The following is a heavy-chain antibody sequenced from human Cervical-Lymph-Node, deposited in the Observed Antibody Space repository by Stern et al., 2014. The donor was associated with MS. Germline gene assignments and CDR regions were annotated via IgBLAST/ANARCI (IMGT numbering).Heavy chain of an antibody. J-gene: IGHJ4*02. CDR3: ARGRGGNYRYYFDY. D-gene: IGHD4-23*01. CDR1: GFTFSSSS. CDR2: ISSGSSYI. V-gene: IGHV3-21*01. Sequence: VQLVQSGGGLVKPGGSLRLSCAASGFTFSSSSMNWVRQAPGKGLECVASISSGSSYIYYADSLKGRFTISRDNAKNSLYLQMNSRRAEDTAVYYCARGRGGNYRYYFDYWGQGTLVTVSS.